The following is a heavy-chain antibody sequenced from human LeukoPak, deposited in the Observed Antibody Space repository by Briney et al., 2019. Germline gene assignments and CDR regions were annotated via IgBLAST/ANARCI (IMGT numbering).Heavy chain of an antibody. J-gene: IGHJ4*02. CDR1: GGSISSGVYS. V-gene: IGHV4-30-2*01. Sequence: PSQTLSLTCAVSGGSISSGVYSWNWIRQPPGKGLELIGYIYQSESTYYNPSLKGRVTISLDRSKNQFSLKLTSVTAADTAVYYCARVDQLAFDYWGQGTLVTVSS. D-gene: IGHD2-2*01. CDR3: ARVDQLAFDY. CDR2: IYQSEST.